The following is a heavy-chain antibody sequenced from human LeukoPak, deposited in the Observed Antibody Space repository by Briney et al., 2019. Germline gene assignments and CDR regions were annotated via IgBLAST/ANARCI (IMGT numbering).Heavy chain of an antibody. J-gene: IGHJ4*02. CDR2: ISSSGSTI. CDR1: GFTFSSYE. CDR3: ARGAPLGWLPVDY. V-gene: IGHV3-48*03. D-gene: IGHD5-24*01. Sequence: GGSLRLSCAASGFTFSSYEMNWVRQAPGKGLEWVSYISSSGSTIYYADSVKGRFTISRDNAKNSLYLQMNSLRAEDTAVYYCARGAPLGWLPVDYWGQGTLITVSS.